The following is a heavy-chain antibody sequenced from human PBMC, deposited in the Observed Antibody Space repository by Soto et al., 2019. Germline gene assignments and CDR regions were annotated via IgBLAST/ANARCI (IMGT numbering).Heavy chain of an antibody. CDR1: GFTFSNAW. J-gene: IGHJ4*02. CDR3: TTERGYSSSVTFDY. V-gene: IGHV3-15*07. D-gene: IGHD6-6*01. Sequence: EVQLVESGGGLVKPGGSLRLSCAASGFTFSNAWMNWVRQAPGKGLEWVGRIKTRADGGTTDYAAPVKGRFTISRDDSNNALYVQMNSLKTEDTAVFYCTTERGYSSSVTFDYWGQGALVTVSS. CDR2: IKTRADGGTT.